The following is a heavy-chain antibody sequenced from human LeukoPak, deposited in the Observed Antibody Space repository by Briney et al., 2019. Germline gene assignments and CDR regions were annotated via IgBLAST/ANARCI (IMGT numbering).Heavy chain of an antibody. CDR2: IIPIVNTA. Sequence: SVKVSCKASGYTFTSYALNWVRQAPGQGLEWMGGIIPIVNTANYAQKFQGRVTITADKSTSTAYMELRSLRSEDTAVYYCARRFCSGGRCSNNFDYWGQGTLVTVSS. CDR3: ARRFCSGGRCSNNFDY. J-gene: IGHJ4*02. D-gene: IGHD2-15*01. V-gene: IGHV1-69*06. CDR1: GYTFTSYA.